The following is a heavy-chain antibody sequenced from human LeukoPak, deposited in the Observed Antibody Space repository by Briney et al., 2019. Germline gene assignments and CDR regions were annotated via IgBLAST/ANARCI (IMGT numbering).Heavy chain of an antibody. CDR3: ARVHYDILWGTLDY. D-gene: IGHD3-9*01. J-gene: IGHJ4*02. CDR1: GFTFSSYG. Sequence: PGRSLRLSCAASGFTFSSYGMHWVRQAPGKGLEWVAVISYDGPNKYYADSVKGRFTISRDNSKNTLYLQMNSLRAEDTAVYYCARVHYDILWGTLDYWGQGTLVTVSS. CDR2: ISYDGPNK. V-gene: IGHV3-30*03.